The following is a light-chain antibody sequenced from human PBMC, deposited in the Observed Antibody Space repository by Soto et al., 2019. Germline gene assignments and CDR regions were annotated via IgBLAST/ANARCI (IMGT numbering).Light chain of an antibody. V-gene: IGLV2-14*03. CDR2: DVS. CDR1: SSDVGGFNY. CDR3: SSYTASSTHV. Sequence: QSALTQPASVSGSPGQSITISCTGTSSDVGGFNYVSWYQHQPAKAPKLIIFDVSDPPSGVSNRFSASKSGSTASLTISGLQAEDEADYYCSSYTASSTHVFGTGTKLTVL. J-gene: IGLJ1*01.